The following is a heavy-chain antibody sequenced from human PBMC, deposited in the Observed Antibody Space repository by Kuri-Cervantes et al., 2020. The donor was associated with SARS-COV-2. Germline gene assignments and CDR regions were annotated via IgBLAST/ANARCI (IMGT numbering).Heavy chain of an antibody. V-gene: IGHV1-8*02. CDR2: MNPNSGNT. J-gene: IGHJ4*02. CDR3: ATGGWNNNFDY. CDR1: GYTFTSYD. Sequence: ASVKVSCKASGYTFTSYDINWVRQATGQGLEWMGWMNPNSGNTGYAQKFQGRVTMTEDTSTDTAYMELSSLRSEDTAVYYCATGGWNNNFDYWGQGTLVTVSS. D-gene: IGHD1/OR15-1a*01.